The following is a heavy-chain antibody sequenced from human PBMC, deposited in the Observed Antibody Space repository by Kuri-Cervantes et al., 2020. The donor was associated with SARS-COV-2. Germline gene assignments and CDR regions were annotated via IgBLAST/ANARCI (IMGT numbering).Heavy chain of an antibody. Sequence: SAQIFCKASAGTFSSYDISWVRQAPGQGLEWMGGIIPIIGTANYAQKFQGRVTITTDESTSTAYMGLSSLRSEDTAGYYCARVSSEDYYYYYMDVWGKGTTVTVAS. CDR1: AGTFSSYD. J-gene: IGHJ6*03. V-gene: IGHV1-69*05. CDR2: IIPIIGTA. D-gene: IGHD3-16*02. CDR3: ARVSSEDYYYYYMDV.